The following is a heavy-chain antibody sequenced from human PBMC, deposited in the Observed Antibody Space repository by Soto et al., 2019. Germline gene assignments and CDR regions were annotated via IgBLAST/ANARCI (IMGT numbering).Heavy chain of an antibody. CDR1: GFTFSSYA. Sequence: EVQLLESGGGLVQPGGSLRLSCAASGFTFSSYAMSWVRQAPGKGPEWVSAISGSGGSTYYADSVKGRFTISRDNSKNTLYLQMNSLRAEDTAVYYCAKDRSRIAVAGTSLGDYWGQGTLVTVSS. CDR2: ISGSGGST. V-gene: IGHV3-23*01. D-gene: IGHD6-19*01. CDR3: AKDRSRIAVAGTSLGDY. J-gene: IGHJ4*02.